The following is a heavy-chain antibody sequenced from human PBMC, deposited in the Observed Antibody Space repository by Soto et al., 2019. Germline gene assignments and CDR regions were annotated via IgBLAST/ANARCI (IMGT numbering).Heavy chain of an antibody. V-gene: IGHV5-10-1*01. Sequence: GESLKISCKGSGYSFTSYWISWVRQMPGKGLEWMGRIDPSDSYTNYSPSFQGHVTISADKSISTAYLQWSSLRASDTAMYYCARHGHTILRSLDIGGQGTMVTVSS. J-gene: IGHJ3*02. CDR3: ARHGHTILRSLDI. CDR1: GYSFTSYW. D-gene: IGHD2-2*01. CDR2: IDPSDSYT.